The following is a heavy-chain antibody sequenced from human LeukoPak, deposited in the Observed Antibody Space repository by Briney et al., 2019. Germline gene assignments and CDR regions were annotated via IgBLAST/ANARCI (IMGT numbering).Heavy chain of an antibody. J-gene: IGHJ4*02. D-gene: IGHD6-19*01. CDR1: GFTFRNYH. V-gene: IGHV3-21*01. Sequence: GGSLRLSCAASGFTFRNYHMNWVRQAPGKGLEWVSSISSSGDYIYYAGSVQGRFTISRDNSKNTLYLQMNSLRAEDTAVYYCARVFPKRGGWYTQAFGDYWGQGTLVTVSS. CDR3: ARVFPKRGGWYTQAFGDY. CDR2: ISSSGDYI.